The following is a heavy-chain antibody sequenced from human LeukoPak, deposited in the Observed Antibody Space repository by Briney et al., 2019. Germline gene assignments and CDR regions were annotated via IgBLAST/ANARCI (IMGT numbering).Heavy chain of an antibody. J-gene: IGHJ4*02. CDR2: LYHGGST. CDR1: GYSISSGHY. V-gene: IGHV4-38-2*01. CDR3: AQFGDPGNYFDY. D-gene: IGHD3-10*01. Sequence: PSETLSLTCAVSGYSISSGHYWGWIRQPPGKGLEWIGSLYHGGSTYYNPSLKSRVTISVDTSKNQFSLKVRSVTAADTAMYYCAQFGDPGNYFDYWGQGTLVTVSS.